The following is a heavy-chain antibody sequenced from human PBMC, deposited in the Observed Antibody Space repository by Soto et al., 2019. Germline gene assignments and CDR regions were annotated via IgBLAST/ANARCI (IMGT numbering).Heavy chain of an antibody. CDR2: ISYSGST. J-gene: IGHJ4*02. CDR3: ARDRPDSYGYNYFDS. D-gene: IGHD5-18*01. V-gene: IGHV4-59*01. CDR1: GGSISSYY. Sequence: PSETLSLTCTVSGGSISSYYWSWIRQPPGKGLEWVGYISYSGSTSYNPSLKSRITISVETSKNQFSLWLSSVTAADTAVYYCARDRPDSYGYNYFDSWGQGTLVTVSS.